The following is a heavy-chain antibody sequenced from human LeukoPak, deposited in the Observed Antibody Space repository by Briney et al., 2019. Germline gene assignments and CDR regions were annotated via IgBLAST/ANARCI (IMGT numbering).Heavy chain of an antibody. Sequence: SETLSLTCAVFGGSFSGYCWNWIRQPPGKGLEWIAEINHDRTTKYNPSLKSRITISVDTSRNQFSLKLSSVTAADTAVYYCAREGGPYRPLDYSGQGTLVTVSS. CDR2: INHDRTT. CDR3: AREGGPYRPLDY. V-gene: IGHV4-34*01. CDR1: GGSFSGYC. J-gene: IGHJ4*02.